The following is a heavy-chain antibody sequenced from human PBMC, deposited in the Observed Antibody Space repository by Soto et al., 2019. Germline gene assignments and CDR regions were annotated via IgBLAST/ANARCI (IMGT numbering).Heavy chain of an antibody. D-gene: IGHD1-1*01. CDR2: IKSTKDGGAR. V-gene: IGHV3-15*01. CDR3: VEGWNDF. CDR1: GSMFSSAW. Sequence: EVQVVESGGDLVEPGGSLRLSCVTSGSMFSSAWMCGVRQAPGKGLEWVARIKSTKDGGARDYAAPVNGRFSISRDDSKTTVYLQMNSLRVEDTALYYCVEGWNDFWGQGTLVTVSS. J-gene: IGHJ4*02.